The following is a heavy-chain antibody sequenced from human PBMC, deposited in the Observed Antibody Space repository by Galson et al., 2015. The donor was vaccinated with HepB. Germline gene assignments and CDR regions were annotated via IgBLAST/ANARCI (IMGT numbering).Heavy chain of an antibody. CDR1: GYTFINYY. V-gene: IGHV1-46*01. D-gene: IGHD6-6*01. CDR2: INPSDGRS. Sequence: SVTVSCKASGYTFINYYIHWVRQAPGQGLEWMGFINPSDGRSTYAQKIQGRVTMTRDTSTSTVYMELSSLRSEDTAVYYCARVPYKPARPEGMDYCSAMDVWGQGPTVTVSS. CDR3: ARVPYKPARPEGMDYCSAMDV. J-gene: IGHJ6*02.